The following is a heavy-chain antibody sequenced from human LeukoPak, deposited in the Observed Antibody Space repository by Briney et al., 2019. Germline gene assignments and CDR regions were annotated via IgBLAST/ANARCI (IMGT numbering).Heavy chain of an antibody. Sequence: ASVKVSCKASGYNFIGYYIHWVRQAPGQGLEWMGRISPNSGGTNYAQKFQGRVTMTRDTPISTAYMELSRLRSDDTAVYYCARDWELGDFDYWGRGTLVTVSS. CDR2: ISPNSGGT. D-gene: IGHD1-7*01. CDR1: GYNFIGYY. V-gene: IGHV1-2*06. CDR3: ARDWELGDFDY. J-gene: IGHJ4*02.